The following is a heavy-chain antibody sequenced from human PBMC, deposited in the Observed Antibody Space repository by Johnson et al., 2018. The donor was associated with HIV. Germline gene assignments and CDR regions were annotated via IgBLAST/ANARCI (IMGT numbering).Heavy chain of an antibody. Sequence: QVQLVESGGGVVQPGRSLRLSCAASGFTFSSYGMHWVRQAPGKGLEWVAVIWYDGSNKYYADSVKGRFTVSRDTSKKSVFLQMNSLRPEDTAVYYCAKETRDSRSAFDIWGQGTLVTVSS. CDR2: IWYDGSNK. D-gene: IGHD4-11*01. CDR1: GFTFSSYG. CDR3: AKETRDSRSAFDI. V-gene: IGHV3-30*18. J-gene: IGHJ3*02.